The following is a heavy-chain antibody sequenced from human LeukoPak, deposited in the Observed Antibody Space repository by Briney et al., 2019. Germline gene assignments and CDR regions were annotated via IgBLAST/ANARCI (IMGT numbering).Heavy chain of an antibody. Sequence: SETLSLTCTVSGGSISSYYWSWIRQPAGKGLEWIGRMYTSGSTNYNPSLKSRVTMSVDTSKNQFSLKLSSVTAADTAVYYCARDHYGSGSYYYYYMDVWGKGTTVTVSS. D-gene: IGHD3-10*01. J-gene: IGHJ6*03. CDR1: GGSISSYY. CDR2: MYTSGST. CDR3: ARDHYGSGSYYYYYMDV. V-gene: IGHV4-4*07.